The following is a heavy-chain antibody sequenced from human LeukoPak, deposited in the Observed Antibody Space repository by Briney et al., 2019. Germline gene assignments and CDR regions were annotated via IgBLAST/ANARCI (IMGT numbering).Heavy chain of an antibody. CDR3: ARVETVRGVPLPSYYMDV. CDR2: MNPNSGNT. V-gene: IGHV1-8*03. J-gene: IGHJ6*03. CDR1: GYTFTSYD. D-gene: IGHD3-10*02. Sequence: ASVKVSCKASGYTFTSYDINWVRQATGQGLEWMGWMNPNSGNTGYAQKFQGRVTISRNTSISTAYMELSSLRSEDTAVYYCARVETVRGVPLPSYYMDVWGKGTTVTVSS.